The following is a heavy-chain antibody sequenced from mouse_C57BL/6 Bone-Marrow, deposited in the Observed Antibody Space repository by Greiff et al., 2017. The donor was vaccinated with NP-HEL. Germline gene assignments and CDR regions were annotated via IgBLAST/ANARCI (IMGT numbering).Heavy chain of an antibody. CDR2: IDPETGGT. CDR3: SRWGGSGYDYAMDY. V-gene: IGHV1-15*01. Sequence: QVQLQQSGAELVRPGASVTLSCKASGYTFTDYEMHWVKQTPVHGLEWIGAIDPETGGTAYNQKFKGKAILTADKSSSTAYMELRSLTSEDSAAYYWSRWGGSGYDYAMDYWGQGTSVTVSS. J-gene: IGHJ4*01. CDR1: GYTFTDYE. D-gene: IGHD3-2*02.